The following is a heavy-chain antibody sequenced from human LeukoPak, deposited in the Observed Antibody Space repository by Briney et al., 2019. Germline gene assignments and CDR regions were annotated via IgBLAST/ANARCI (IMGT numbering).Heavy chain of an antibody. Sequence: SETLSLTCTVSGGSISSYYWSWIRQPPGKGLEWIGYIYYSGSTNYNPSLKSRVTISVDTSKNQFSLKLSSVTAADTAVYYCARAGYSYGPSYYYYYYMDVWGKGTTVTVSS. CDR2: IYYSGST. D-gene: IGHD5-18*01. CDR1: GGSISSYY. CDR3: ARAGYSYGPSYYYYYYMDV. J-gene: IGHJ6*03. V-gene: IGHV4-59*01.